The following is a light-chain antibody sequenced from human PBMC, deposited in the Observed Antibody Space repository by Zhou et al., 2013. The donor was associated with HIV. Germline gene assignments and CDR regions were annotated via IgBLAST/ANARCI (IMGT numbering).Light chain of an antibody. J-gene: IGKJ2*03. V-gene: IGKV1-39*01. CDR1: QSISSY. Sequence: DIQMTQSPSSLSASVGDRVTITCRASQSISSYLNWYQQKPGKAPKLLMYAASTLQSGVPSRFSGSGSGTEFTLTISSLQPDDFATYYCQQYNSYPYSFGLGTKLEIK. CDR3: QQYNSYPYS. CDR2: AAS.